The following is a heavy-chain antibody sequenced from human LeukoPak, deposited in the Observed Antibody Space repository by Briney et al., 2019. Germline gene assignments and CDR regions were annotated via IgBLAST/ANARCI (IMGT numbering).Heavy chain of an antibody. CDR2: ISAYNDNT. V-gene: IGHV1-18*01. D-gene: IGHD2-15*01. J-gene: IGHJ6*03. CDR1: GYTFTSYG. Sequence: GASVKVSCKASGYTFTSYGISWVRQAPGQGLEWMGWISAYNDNTNYAQKLQGRVTMTTDTSTSTAYMELRSLRSDDTAVYYCARVTYCSGGSCYSNYYYYMDVWGKGTTVTVSS. CDR3: ARVTYCSGGSCYSNYYYYMDV.